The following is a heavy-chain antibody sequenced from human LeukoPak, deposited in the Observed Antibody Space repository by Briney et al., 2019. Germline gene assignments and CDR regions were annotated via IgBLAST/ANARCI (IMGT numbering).Heavy chain of an antibody. CDR2: ISAYNGNT. CDR3: ARDGGYSTAYYYYYMDV. V-gene: IGHV1-18*01. D-gene: IGHD5-18*01. J-gene: IGHJ6*03. CDR1: GYTFTSYG. Sequence: ASVKVSCKASGYTFTSYGISWVRQAPGQGLEWMGWISAYNGNTNYAQKLQGRVTMTTGTSTSTAYMELRSLRSDDTAVYYCARDGGYSTAYYYYYMDVWGKGTTVTVSS.